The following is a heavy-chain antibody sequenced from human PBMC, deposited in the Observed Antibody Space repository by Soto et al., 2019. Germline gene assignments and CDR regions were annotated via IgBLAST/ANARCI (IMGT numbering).Heavy chain of an antibody. CDR1: GFTFSSYA. CDR2: ISYDGSNK. D-gene: IGHD3-22*01. Sequence: PGGSLRLSCAASGFTFSSYAMHWVRQAPGKGLEWVAVISYDGSNKYYADSVKGRFTISRDNSKNTLYLQMNSLRAEDTAVYYCARDSWAYYDRGGVFYWGQGTLVTVSS. V-gene: IGHV3-30-3*01. CDR3: ARDSWAYYDRGGVFY. J-gene: IGHJ4*02.